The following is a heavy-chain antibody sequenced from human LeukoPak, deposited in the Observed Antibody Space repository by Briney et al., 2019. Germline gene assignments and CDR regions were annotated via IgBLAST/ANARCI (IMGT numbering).Heavy chain of an antibody. V-gene: IGHV3-48*03. CDR2: ISRSATTI. CDR1: GFTFSSYE. J-gene: IGHJ4*02. Sequence: GGSLRLSCAASGFTFSSYEMNWVRQAPGKGLEWASSISRSATTIYYADSVKGRFTISRDNAKNSLYLQMNSLRAEDTAVYFCARVGALSSSWLLYWGQGTLVTVSS. D-gene: IGHD6-13*01. CDR3: ARVGALSSSWLLY.